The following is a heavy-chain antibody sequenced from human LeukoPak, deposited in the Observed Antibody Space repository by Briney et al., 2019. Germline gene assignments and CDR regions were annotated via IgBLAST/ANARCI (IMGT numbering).Heavy chain of an antibody. Sequence: GGSLRLSCAASGFTFSSYSMNWVRQAPGKGLEWVSSISSSSSYMYYADSVKGRFTISRDNAKDSLYLQMNSLRAEDTAVYYCARVPYGSGSYPFDYWGQGTLVTVSS. V-gene: IGHV3-21*01. CDR1: GFTFSSYS. J-gene: IGHJ4*02. CDR2: ISSSSSYM. D-gene: IGHD3-10*01. CDR3: ARVPYGSGSYPFDY.